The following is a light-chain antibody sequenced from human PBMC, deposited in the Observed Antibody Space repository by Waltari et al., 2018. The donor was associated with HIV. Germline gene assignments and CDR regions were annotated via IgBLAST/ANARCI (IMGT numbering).Light chain of an antibody. J-gene: IGKJ4*01. CDR1: ESVSSS. CDR3: QQYISYPFT. V-gene: IGKV1-5*03. Sequence: DIQMTQSPSSLSASVGDRVTITCRASESVSSSLAWYQQKPGKAPNLLIYRASTFESGVPSRFSCSGSGTEFTLTISSLQPDDFATYYCQQYISYPFTFGGGTKVEIK. CDR2: RAS.